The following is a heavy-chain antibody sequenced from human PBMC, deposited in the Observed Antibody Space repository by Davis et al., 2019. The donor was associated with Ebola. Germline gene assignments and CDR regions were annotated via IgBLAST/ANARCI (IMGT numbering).Heavy chain of an antibody. CDR1: GFTFSSYA. D-gene: IGHD3/OR15-3a*01. CDR3: ASGDGRGRSYDMDV. CDR2: ISSSSSTI. V-gene: IGHV3-48*02. J-gene: IGHJ6*02. Sequence: GGSLRLSCAASGFTFSSYAMHWVRQAPGKGLEWVSYISSSSSTIYYADSVKGRFTISRDNAKNSLFLQMDSLRDEDTALYYCASGDGRGRSYDMDVWGQGTTVTVSS.